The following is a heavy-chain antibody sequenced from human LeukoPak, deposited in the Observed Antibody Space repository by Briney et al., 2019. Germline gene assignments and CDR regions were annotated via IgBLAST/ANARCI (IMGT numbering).Heavy chain of an antibody. CDR3: AKDRTSPYDFWSGYYFEAAGFDY. CDR2: ISYDGSNK. D-gene: IGHD3-3*01. J-gene: IGHJ4*02. CDR1: GFTFSSYG. Sequence: GGSLRLSCAASGFTFSSYGMHWVRQAPGKGLEWVAVISYDGSNKYYADSVKGRFTISRDNSKNTLYLQMNSLRAEDTAVYYCAKDRTSPYDFWSGYYFEAAGFDYWGQGTLVTVSS. V-gene: IGHV3-30*18.